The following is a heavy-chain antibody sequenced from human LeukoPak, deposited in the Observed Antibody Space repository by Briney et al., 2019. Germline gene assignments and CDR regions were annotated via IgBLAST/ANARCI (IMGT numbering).Heavy chain of an antibody. Sequence: PSETLSLTCTVSGGSISSYYWSWIRQPPGKGLEWIGYIYYSGSTNYNPSLKSRVTISVDTSKNQFSLKLSSVTAADTAVYYCARVGSFVGQPNVWGQGTLVTVSS. V-gene: IGHV4-59*01. J-gene: IGHJ4*02. CDR3: ARVGSFVGQPNV. CDR2: IYYSGST. D-gene: IGHD2-2*03. CDR1: GGSISSYY.